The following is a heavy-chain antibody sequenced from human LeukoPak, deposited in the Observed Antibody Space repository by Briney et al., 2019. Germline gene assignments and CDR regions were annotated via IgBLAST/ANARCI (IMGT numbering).Heavy chain of an antibody. CDR1: GYTFTSYV. V-gene: IGHV1-18*01. CDR3: ARDVFWGSYYPGLDY. CDR2: ISAYNGNT. J-gene: IGHJ4*02. D-gene: IGHD1-26*01. Sequence: ASVKVSCKASGYTFTSYVISWVRQAPGQGLEWMGWISAYNGNTNYAQKLQGRVTMTTDTSTSTAYMELRSLRSDDTAVYYCARDVFWGSYYPGLDYWGQGTLVTVSS.